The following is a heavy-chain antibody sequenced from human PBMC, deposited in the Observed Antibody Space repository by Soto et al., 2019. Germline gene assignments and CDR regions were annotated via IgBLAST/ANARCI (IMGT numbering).Heavy chain of an antibody. D-gene: IGHD2-2*01. CDR1: GGSFSGYY. CDR2: INHRGNT. CDR3: ARGAPARHAGFYYYILDV. V-gene: IGHV4-34*01. J-gene: IGHJ6*02. Sequence: QVQLQQRGAGLLKPSETLSLTCAVYGGSFSGYYWSWIRQAPGKGLEWIGEINHRGNTEYNPSLKGRVTMSVDTSKNQVSLTLSSVTAADTAVYSCARGAPARHAGFYYYILDVWGQGTTVTVSS.